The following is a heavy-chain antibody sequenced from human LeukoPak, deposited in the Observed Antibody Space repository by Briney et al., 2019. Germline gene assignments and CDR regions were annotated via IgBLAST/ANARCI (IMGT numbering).Heavy chain of an antibody. D-gene: IGHD3-22*01. CDR1: GFTFSSYW. CDR2: IDTDGSDT. Sequence: PGGSLRLSCAASGFTFSSYWMHWVRQAPGKGLVWVSRIDTDGSDTSYADSVKGRFTISRDNSKNTLYLQMNSLRAEDTAAYYCARDTYTYYYDSSGYPGYFDLWGRGTLVTVSS. J-gene: IGHJ2*01. V-gene: IGHV3-74*01. CDR3: ARDTYTYYYDSSGYPGYFDL.